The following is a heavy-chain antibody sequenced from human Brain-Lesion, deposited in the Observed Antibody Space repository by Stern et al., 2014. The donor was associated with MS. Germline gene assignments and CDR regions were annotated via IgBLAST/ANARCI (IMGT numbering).Heavy chain of an antibody. J-gene: IGHJ4*02. CDR3: ARDITGSSAYFAY. CDR2: ISGNSGTI. CDR1: GFTFDDYA. V-gene: IGHV3-9*01. D-gene: IGHD1-14*01. Sequence: QLVESGGNLVKPGRSLSLSCAAFGFTFDDYAMPWVRQAPGKGLGWVVGISGNSGTIGYADSVKGRFTTSRDNAYSSLYLQMNSLRPEDTALYYCARDITGSSAYFAYWGQGTLVTVSS.